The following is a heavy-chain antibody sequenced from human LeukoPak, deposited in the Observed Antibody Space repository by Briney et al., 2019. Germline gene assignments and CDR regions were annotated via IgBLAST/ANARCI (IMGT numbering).Heavy chain of an antibody. Sequence: GGSLRLSCAASGLTFSSYGMHWVRQAPGKGLEWVAVISYDGSNKYYADSVKGRFTISRDNSKNTLYLQMNSLRAEDTAVYYCAKAGSGSYYVDYWGQGTLVTVSS. CDR1: GLTFSSYG. J-gene: IGHJ4*02. CDR3: AKAGSGSYYVDY. CDR2: ISYDGSNK. D-gene: IGHD3-10*01. V-gene: IGHV3-30*18.